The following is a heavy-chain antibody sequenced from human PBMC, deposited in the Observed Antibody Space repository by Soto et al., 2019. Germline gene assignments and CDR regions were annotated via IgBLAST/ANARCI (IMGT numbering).Heavy chain of an antibody. Sequence: SETLSLTCTVSGGSVSSGSYYWSWIRQPPGKGLEWIGYIYYSGSTNYNPSLKSRITISVDTSKNQFSLKLSSVTAADTAVYYCARVVVVAATFGWFDPWGQGTLVTVSS. CDR3: ARVVVVAATFGWFDP. CDR2: IYYSGST. V-gene: IGHV4-61*01. D-gene: IGHD2-15*01. J-gene: IGHJ5*02. CDR1: GGSVSSGSYY.